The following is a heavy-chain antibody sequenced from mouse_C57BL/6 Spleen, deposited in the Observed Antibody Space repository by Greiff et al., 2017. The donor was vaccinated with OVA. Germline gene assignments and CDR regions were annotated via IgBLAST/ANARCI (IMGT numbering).Heavy chain of an antibody. CDR2: ILPGSGST. D-gene: IGHD2-1*01. CDR3: ARGGYYGNYVLYYFDY. J-gene: IGHJ2*01. V-gene: IGHV1-9*01. CDR1: GYTFTGYW. Sequence: VMLVESGAELMKPGASVKLSCKATGYTFTGYWIEWVKQRPGHGLEWIGEILPGSGSTNYNEKFKGKATFTADTSSNTAYMQLSSLTTEDSAIYYCARGGYYGNYVLYYFDYWGQGTTLTVSS.